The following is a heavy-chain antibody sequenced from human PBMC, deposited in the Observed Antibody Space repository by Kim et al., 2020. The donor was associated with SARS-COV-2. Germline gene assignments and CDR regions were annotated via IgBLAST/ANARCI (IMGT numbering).Heavy chain of an antibody. CDR1: GGSISSYY. Sequence: SETLSLTCTVSGGSISSYYWSWIRQPPGKGLEWIGHINYSGSTNYNPSLKSRVTISVDTSKNQFPLKLSSVTAADAAVYYCARGHRKRVQCTPHWFFQ. V-gene: IGHV4-59*01. CDR3: ARGHRKRVQCTPHWFFQ. D-gene: IGHD3-9*01. J-gene: IGHJ1*01. CDR2: INYSGST.